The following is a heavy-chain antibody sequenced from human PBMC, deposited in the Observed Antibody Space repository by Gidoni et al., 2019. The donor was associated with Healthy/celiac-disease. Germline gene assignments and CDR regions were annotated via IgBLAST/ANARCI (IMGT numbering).Heavy chain of an antibody. J-gene: IGHJ3*02. V-gene: IGHV3-21*01. CDR3: ARVAGYSGSYSRDAFDI. D-gene: IGHD1-26*01. CDR1: GFTFSSYS. Sequence: EVQLVESGGGLVKPGGSLRLSCAASGFTFSSYSMNWVRQAPGKGLEWVSAISSSSSYIYYADSVKGRFTISRDNAKNSLYLQMNSLRAEDTAVYYCARVAGYSGSYSRDAFDIWGQGTMVTVSS. CDR2: ISSSSSYI.